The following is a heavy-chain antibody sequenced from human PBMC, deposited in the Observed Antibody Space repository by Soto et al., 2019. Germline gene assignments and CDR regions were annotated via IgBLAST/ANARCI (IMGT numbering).Heavy chain of an antibody. J-gene: IGHJ6*02. CDR1: GFTFNTYG. Sequence: ESGGGVVQPGGSLRLSCTTSGFTFNTYGMHWVRQAPGKGLEWVAIIWYDGSNKYYADSVKGRFTISRDNSKNTLYLQMNSLRAEDTALYYCARSDCTGADCYSWPFNYGVDVWGQGTTVTVSS. CDR3: ARSDCTGADCYSWPFNYGVDV. CDR2: IWYDGSNK. D-gene: IGHD2-15*01. V-gene: IGHV3-33*08.